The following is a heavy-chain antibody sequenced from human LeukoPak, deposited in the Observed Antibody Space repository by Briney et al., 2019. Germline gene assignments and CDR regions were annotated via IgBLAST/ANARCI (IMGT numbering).Heavy chain of an antibody. V-gene: IGHV3-21*01. J-gene: IGHJ4*02. Sequence: GGSLRLSCAASGFTFSSYSMKWVRQAPGKGLEWVSSISSSSSYIYYADSVKGRFTISRDNAKNSLYLQMNSLRAEDTAVYYCARADTYSSGWTDYYFDYWGQGTLVTVSS. CDR1: GFTFSSYS. CDR3: ARADTYSSGWTDYYFDY. D-gene: IGHD6-19*01. CDR2: ISSSSSYI.